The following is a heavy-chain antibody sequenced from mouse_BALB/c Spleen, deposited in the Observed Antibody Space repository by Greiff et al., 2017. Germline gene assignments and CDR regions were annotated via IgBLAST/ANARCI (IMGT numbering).Heavy chain of an antibody. CDR3: ARKNYDYDGFAY. V-gene: IGHV14-3*02. J-gene: IGHJ3*01. D-gene: IGHD2-4*01. CDR2: IDPANGNT. Sequence: VQLQQSGAELVKPGASVKLSCTASGFNIKDTYMHWVKQRPEQGLEWIGRIDPANGNTKYDPKFQGKATITADTSSNTAYLQLSSLTSEDTAVYYCARKNYDYDGFAYWGQGTLVTVSA. CDR1: GFNIKDTY.